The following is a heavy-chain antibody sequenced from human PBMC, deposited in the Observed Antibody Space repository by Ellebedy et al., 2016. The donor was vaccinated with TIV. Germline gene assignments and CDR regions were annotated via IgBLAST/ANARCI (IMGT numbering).Heavy chain of an antibody. J-gene: IGHJ4*02. CDR2: VHYSGST. Sequence: MPGGSLRLSCTVSGGSISGFYWNWIRQPPGKGLEWIAYVHYSGSTNYNPSLESRVTISVDTSKNQVSLKLTSVTAADTAVYYCAREGTDGYNYFDYWGRGTLVTVSS. CDR3: AREGTDGYNYFDY. V-gene: IGHV4-59*01. D-gene: IGHD5-24*01. CDR1: GGSISGFY.